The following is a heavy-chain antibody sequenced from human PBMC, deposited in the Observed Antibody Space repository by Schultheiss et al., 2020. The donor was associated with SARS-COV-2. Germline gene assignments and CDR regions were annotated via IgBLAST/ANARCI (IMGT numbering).Heavy chain of an antibody. V-gene: IGHV3-21*01. CDR1: GFTFSNFN. Sequence: GGSLRLSCAASGFTFSNFNMNWVRQAPGKGLEWVSSISRSSDSTSYADSVKGRFTISRDNAKNLLYLQMNSLRAEDTAVYYCARDAWFDPWGQGTLVTVSS. CDR2: ISRSSDST. CDR3: ARDAWFDP. J-gene: IGHJ5*02.